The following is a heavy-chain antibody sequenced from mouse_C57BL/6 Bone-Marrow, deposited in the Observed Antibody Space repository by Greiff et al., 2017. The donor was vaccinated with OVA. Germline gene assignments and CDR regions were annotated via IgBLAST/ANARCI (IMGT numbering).Heavy chain of an antibody. CDR2: IDPENGDT. J-gene: IGHJ2*01. CDR3: TSYGNFDY. V-gene: IGHV14-4*01. D-gene: IGHD2-1*01. Sequence: VQLQQSGAELVRPGASVKLSCTASGFNFKDDYMHWVKQRPEQSLEWIGWIDPENGDTEYASKFKGKATITADTATNTAYLQISSLTSEDTAVYYCTSYGNFDYWGQGTPLTVSS. CDR1: GFNFKDDY.